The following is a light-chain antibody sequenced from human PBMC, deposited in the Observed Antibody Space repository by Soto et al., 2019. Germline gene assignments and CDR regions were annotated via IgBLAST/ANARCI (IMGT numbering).Light chain of an antibody. CDR2: AAS. J-gene: IGKJ1*01. CDR1: HSISSY. Sequence: KVTQSAASLSASIGDRVTITCRASHSISSYLNWYQQKPGRAPKVLIYAASSLQSGVPSRFSGSGSGTDFTLTISSLQPEDFAPYYCQQSSGTCSTFGQGTKVAI. V-gene: IGKV1-39*01. CDR3: QQSSGTCST.